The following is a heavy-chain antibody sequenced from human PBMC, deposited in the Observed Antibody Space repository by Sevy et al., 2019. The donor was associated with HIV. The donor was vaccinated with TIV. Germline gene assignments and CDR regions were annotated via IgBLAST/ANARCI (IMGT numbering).Heavy chain of an antibody. CDR2: INGRGGST. CDR1: GYSFSSYA. V-gene: IGHV3-23*01. J-gene: IGHJ4*02. D-gene: IGHD6-13*01. Sequence: GGSLRLSCVVSGYSFSSYAISWVRQAPGKGLEWVSTINGRGGSTYDADSVKGRFTTSRDNPKNTLFLQMIHLRVDDTAIYYGARPSPRIAAAASAFYDNWGQGTLVTVSS. CDR3: ARPSPRIAAAASAFYDN.